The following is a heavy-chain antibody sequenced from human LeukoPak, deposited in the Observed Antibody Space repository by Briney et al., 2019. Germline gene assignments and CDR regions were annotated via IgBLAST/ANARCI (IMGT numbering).Heavy chain of an antibody. CDR2: INHRGST. Sequence: SETLSLTCAVYGGSFSGCYWRWIRQPPGEGVEWIGEINHRGSTKFNPSRKSRVTISVATSKNQFSLKLSSVTAADTAVYYCARGPSRLGYCSGGSCYPGLGYYYYGMDVWGKGTTVTVSS. CDR1: GGSFSGCY. J-gene: IGHJ6*04. D-gene: IGHD2-15*01. V-gene: IGHV4-34*01. CDR3: ARGPSRLGYCSGGSCYPGLGYYYYGMDV.